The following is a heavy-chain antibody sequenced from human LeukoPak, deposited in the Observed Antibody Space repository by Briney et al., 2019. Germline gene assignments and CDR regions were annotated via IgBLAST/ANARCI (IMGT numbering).Heavy chain of an antibody. Sequence: PGGSLRLSCAASGFTFSSYSINWVRQAPGKGLEWVAVILHDGRNEHYADSVQGRFTISRDNSEDILYLHINSPRTEDTAVYYCAGEPRGSDCRFDYWGQGTLVTVSS. CDR3: AGEPRGSDCRFDY. J-gene: IGHJ4*02. V-gene: IGHV3-30*03. D-gene: IGHD2-21*02. CDR1: GFTFSSYS. CDR2: ILHDGRNE.